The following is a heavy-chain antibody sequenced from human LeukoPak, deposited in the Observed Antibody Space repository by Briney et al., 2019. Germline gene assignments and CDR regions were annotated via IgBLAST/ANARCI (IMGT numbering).Heavy chain of an antibody. J-gene: IGHJ6*02. CDR1: GGSFSGYY. V-gene: IGHV4-34*01. CDR3: ARGMTTVTPMDV. D-gene: IGHD4-4*01. Sequence: KPSETLSLNCAVYGGSFSGYYWSWIRQPPGKGLEWIGEINHSGSTNYNPSLKSRVTISVDTSKNQFSLKLSSVTAADTAVYYCARGMTTVTPMDVWGQGTTVTVSS. CDR2: INHSGST.